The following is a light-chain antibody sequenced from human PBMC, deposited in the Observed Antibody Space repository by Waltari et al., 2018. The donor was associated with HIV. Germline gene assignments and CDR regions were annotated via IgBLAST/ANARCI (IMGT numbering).Light chain of an antibody. Sequence: DIKMTQSPSSLSASIGDRVTLTCRASQNISSYLNWYQQKPGKAPRFLIYAASSLQSGVPSTFSGSGSGTDFTLTISSLQREDFATYYCQQSFNTPLTFGGGTKVEIK. CDR1: QNISSY. CDR3: QQSFNTPLT. V-gene: IGKV1-39*01. J-gene: IGKJ4*01. CDR2: AAS.